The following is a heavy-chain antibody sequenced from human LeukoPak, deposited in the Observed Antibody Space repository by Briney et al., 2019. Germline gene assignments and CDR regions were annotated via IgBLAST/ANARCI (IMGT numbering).Heavy chain of an antibody. V-gene: IGHV1-8*01. D-gene: IGHD6-19*01. J-gene: IGHJ4*02. CDR1: GYTFTSHD. CDR3: TRALSGCVLCFDY. Sequence: ASVKVSCKASGYTFTSHDINWVRQATGQGLEWLGWMNPNSGNTGYAQKFQGRVTVTRDTSISTAYMELTSLTSEDTAVYYCTRALSGCVLCFDYWGQGTLVTVSS. CDR2: MNPNSGNT.